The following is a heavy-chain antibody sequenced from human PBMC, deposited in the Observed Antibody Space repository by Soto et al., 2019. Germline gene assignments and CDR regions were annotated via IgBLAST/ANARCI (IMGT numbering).Heavy chain of an antibody. Sequence: PSQTLSLTCAISGDSVSSNSAAWNWIRQSPSRGLEWLGRTYYRSKWYNDYAVSVKSRITINPDTSKNQFSLQLNSVTPEDTAVDYCARDGGYCSGGSCYSWWFDPWGQGTLVTVSS. V-gene: IGHV6-1*01. CDR2: TYYRSKWYN. J-gene: IGHJ5*02. CDR3: ARDGGYCSGGSCYSWWFDP. D-gene: IGHD2-15*01. CDR1: GDSVSSNSAA.